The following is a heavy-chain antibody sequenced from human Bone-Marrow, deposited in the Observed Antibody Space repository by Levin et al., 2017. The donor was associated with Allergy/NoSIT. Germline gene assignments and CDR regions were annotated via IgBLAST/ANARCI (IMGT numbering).Heavy chain of an antibody. CDR2: INPNSGGT. CDR3: ARERSRRGYCSSTSCYTGWFDP. CDR1: GYTFTGYY. Sequence: ASVKVSCKASGYTFTGYYMHWVRQAPGQGLEWMGWINPNSGGTNCAQKFQGRVTMTRDTSISTAYMELSRLRSDDTAVYYCARERSRRGYCSSTSCYTGWFDPWGQGTLVTVSS. D-gene: IGHD2-2*02. J-gene: IGHJ5*02. V-gene: IGHV1-2*02.